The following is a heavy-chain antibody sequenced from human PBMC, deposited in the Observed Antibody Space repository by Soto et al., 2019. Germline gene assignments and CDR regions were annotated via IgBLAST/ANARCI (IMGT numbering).Heavy chain of an antibody. CDR2: ISYSGST. V-gene: IGHV4-30-2*01. Sequence: SETLSLTCAVSGGSINSGGYSWSWIRQPPGKGLEWIGYISYSGSTYYNPSPKSRVTISVDRSKNQFSLKLSSVTAADTVVYYCATHRRFLEWYYFDYWGQGTLVTVSS. D-gene: IGHD3-3*01. CDR3: ATHRRFLEWYYFDY. J-gene: IGHJ4*02. CDR1: GGSINSGGYS.